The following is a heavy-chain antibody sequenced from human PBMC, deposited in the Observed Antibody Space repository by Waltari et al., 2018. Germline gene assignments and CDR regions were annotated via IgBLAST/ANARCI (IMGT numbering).Heavy chain of an antibody. Sequence: EVLLEESGGDLVQPGGYLRLSWAASGLPFRDYDMHWVRQPTGKGLEWVAGIGTSGDTYYAASVKGRITISRENGKSSLHLQMNSVRVGDTAVYFCARAGYFDASGYYDYWGQGIQVTVST. V-gene: IGHV3-13*01. CDR3: ARAGYFDASGYYDY. CDR1: GLPFRDYD. J-gene: IGHJ4*02. CDR2: IGTSGDT. D-gene: IGHD3-22*01.